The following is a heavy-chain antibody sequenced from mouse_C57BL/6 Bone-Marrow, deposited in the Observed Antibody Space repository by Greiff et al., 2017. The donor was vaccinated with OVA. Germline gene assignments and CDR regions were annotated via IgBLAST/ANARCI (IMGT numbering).Heavy chain of an antibody. CDR2: ISSGSSTI. CDR3: ARLYYAPY. J-gene: IGHJ2*01. Sequence: EVQLQESGGGLVKPGGSLNLSCPASGFPFSDYGMPWVRRAPEKGLEWVAYISSGSSTIYYADTVKGRFTISRDNAKNTLFLQMTSLRSEDTAMYYCARLYYAPYWGQGTTLTVSS. CDR1: GFPFSDYG. D-gene: IGHD1-1*02. V-gene: IGHV5-17*01.